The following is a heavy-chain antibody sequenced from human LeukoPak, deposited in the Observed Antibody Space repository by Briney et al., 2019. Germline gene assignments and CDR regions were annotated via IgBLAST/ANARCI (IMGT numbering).Heavy chain of an antibody. V-gene: IGHV3-73*01. CDR2: IDKKDKGYATAT. J-gene: IGHJ5*02. CDR1: GFTFSSSA. Sequence: GGSLKLSCAASGFTFSSSAIHWVRQSSGKGLERVGQIDKKDKGYATATAYAASVKGRFTISRDDSINTAYLQMKSLKTEDTALYYCTRDSGTYNWFDPWGQGTLVTVSS. CDR3: TRDSGTYNWFDP. D-gene: IGHD1-26*01.